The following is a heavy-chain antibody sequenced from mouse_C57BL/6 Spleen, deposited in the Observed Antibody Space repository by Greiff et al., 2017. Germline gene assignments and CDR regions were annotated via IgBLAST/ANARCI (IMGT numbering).Heavy chain of an antibody. CDR1: GFTFSDYY. CDR2: INYDGSST. V-gene: IGHV5-16*01. CDR3: ARDRGYGSSYDY. J-gene: IGHJ2*01. D-gene: IGHD1-1*01. Sequence: EVMLVESEGGLVQPGSSMKLSCTASGFTFSDYYMAWVRQVPEKGLEWVANINYDGSSTYYMDSLKSRFTISRDNAKTILYLQMSSLKSEDSATYYCARDRGYGSSYDYWGQGTTLTVSS.